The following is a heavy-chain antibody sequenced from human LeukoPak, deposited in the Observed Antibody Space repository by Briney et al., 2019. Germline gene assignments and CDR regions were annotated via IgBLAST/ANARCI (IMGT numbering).Heavy chain of an antibody. V-gene: IGHV3-30*02. CDR2: IRYDGSDK. CDR3: GKNRVSQQYADAFEI. Sequence: QPGGSLRLSCAASGFSFSRYDIHWVRQAPGKGLEWVAFIRYDGSDKYYVDSVKGRFIISRDNSNNVLYLQMNSLTAEDTALYFCGKNRVSQQYADAFEIWGQGTMV. CDR1: GFSFSRYD. J-gene: IGHJ3*02. D-gene: IGHD3-10*01.